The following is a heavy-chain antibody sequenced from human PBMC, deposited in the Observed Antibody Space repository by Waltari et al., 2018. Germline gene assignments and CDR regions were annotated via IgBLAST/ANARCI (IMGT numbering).Heavy chain of an antibody. V-gene: IGHV3-23*01. CDR3: AKAGAIVVVIATYFDY. J-gene: IGHJ4*02. D-gene: IGHD2-21*01. Sequence: EVQLLESGGGLVQPGGSLRLSCAASGFTFSSYAMSWVRQAPGKGLEWVSAISGSGGSTYYADSVKGRFTISRDNSKNTLYLQMNSLRAEDTAVYYCAKAGAIVVVIATYFDYWGQGTLVTVSS. CDR1: GFTFSSYA. CDR2: ISGSGGST.